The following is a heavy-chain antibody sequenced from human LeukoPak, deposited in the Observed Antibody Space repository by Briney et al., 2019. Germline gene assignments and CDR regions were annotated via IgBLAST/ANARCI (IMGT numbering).Heavy chain of an antibody. J-gene: IGHJ4*02. Sequence: GRSLRLSCAASGFTFSSHGMHWVRQAPGKGLEWVAVISYDGSKKYYADSVKGRFTISRDNAKNTVYLQMNSLRAEDTAVYYCSKEKYNWNDYYDYWGQRTLVSVSS. V-gene: IGHV3-30*18. CDR3: SKEKYNWNDYYDY. D-gene: IGHD1-1*01. CDR2: ISYDGSKK. CDR1: GFTFSSHG.